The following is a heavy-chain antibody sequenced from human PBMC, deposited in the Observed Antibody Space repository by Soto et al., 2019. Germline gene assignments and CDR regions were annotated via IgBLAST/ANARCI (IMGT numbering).Heavy chain of an antibody. Sequence: QVQLVQSGAEVKKPGASVKVSCKASGYTFIGYYMHWVRQAPGQGLEWMGWINPNSGGTNYAQKFQGWATMTRDTSISTAYMELSRLRSDDTAVYYCARAYYSTQYGMDVWGQGTTVTVSS. D-gene: IGHD2-21*01. J-gene: IGHJ6*02. CDR2: INPNSGGT. V-gene: IGHV1-2*04. CDR1: GYTFIGYY. CDR3: ARAYYSTQYGMDV.